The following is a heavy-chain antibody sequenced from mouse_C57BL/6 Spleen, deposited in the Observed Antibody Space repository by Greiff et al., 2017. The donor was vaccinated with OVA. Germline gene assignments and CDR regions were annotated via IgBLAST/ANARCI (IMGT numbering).Heavy chain of an antibody. CDR2: IYPGSGST. CDR3: ARYYGSSGFAY. V-gene: IGHV1-55*01. D-gene: IGHD1-1*01. CDR1: GYTFTSYW. J-gene: IGHJ3*01. Sequence: QVQLKQSGAELVKPGASVKMSCKASGYTFTSYWITWVKQRPGQGLEWIGDIYPGSGSTNYNEKFKSKATLTVDTSSSTAYMQLSSLTSEDSAVYYCARYYGSSGFAYWGQGTLVTVSA.